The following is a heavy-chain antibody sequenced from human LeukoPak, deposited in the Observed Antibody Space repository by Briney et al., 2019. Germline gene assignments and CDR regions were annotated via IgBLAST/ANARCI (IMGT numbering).Heavy chain of an antibody. CDR2: ISAYNGDT. Sequence: GASVKVSCKASGYTFTSYGISWVRQAPGQGLEWMGWISAYNGDTNYAQKLQGRVTMTTDTSTSTAYMELRSLRSDDTAVYYCARGRWLQSDDAFDIWGQGTMVTVSS. J-gene: IGHJ3*02. CDR3: ARGRWLQSDDAFDI. D-gene: IGHD5-24*01. V-gene: IGHV1-18*01. CDR1: GYTFTSYG.